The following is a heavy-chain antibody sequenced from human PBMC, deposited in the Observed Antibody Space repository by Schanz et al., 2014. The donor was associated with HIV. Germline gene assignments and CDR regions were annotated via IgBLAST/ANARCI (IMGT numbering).Heavy chain of an antibody. J-gene: IGHJ6*02. D-gene: IGHD3-16*01. CDR3: ARVANWDYYGMDV. CDR1: GFIFSSYG. V-gene: IGHV3-30*03. Sequence: QVQPVESGGGVVQPGRSQRLSCAASGFIFSSYGMHWVRQAPGKGLEWVAVISYDGSSKYYADSVKGRFTISRDNSKNTLFLQMNSLRGEDTAVYYCARVANWDYYGMDVWGRGTTVTVSS. CDR2: ISYDGSSK.